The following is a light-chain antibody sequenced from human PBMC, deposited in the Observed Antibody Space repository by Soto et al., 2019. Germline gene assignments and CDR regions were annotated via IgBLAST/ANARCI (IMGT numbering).Light chain of an antibody. CDR1: QSINTR. Sequence: EIVLTQSPATLSSFPGDRVTLSCRASQSINTRLAWYQHRPGQAPRLLNYQTSIRAAGIPARFSASGTGTDFTLTISDVQPEDFAVYYCHQRQSWPRTVGQGTKVDI. J-gene: IGKJ1*01. V-gene: IGKV3-11*01. CDR2: QTS. CDR3: HQRQSWPRT.